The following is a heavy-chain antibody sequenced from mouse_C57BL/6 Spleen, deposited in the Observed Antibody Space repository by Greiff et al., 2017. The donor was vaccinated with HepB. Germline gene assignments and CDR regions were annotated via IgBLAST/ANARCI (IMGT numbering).Heavy chain of an antibody. Sequence: EVNVVESGGGLVKPGGSLKLSCAASGFTFSSYAMSWVRQTPEKRLEWVATISDGGSYTYYPDNVKGRFTISRDNAKNNLYLQMSHLKSEDTAMYYCARGGSSGYVAWFAYWGQGTLVTVSA. V-gene: IGHV5-4*03. CDR3: ARGGSSGYVAWFAY. CDR2: ISDGGSYT. D-gene: IGHD3-2*02. J-gene: IGHJ3*01. CDR1: GFTFSSYA.